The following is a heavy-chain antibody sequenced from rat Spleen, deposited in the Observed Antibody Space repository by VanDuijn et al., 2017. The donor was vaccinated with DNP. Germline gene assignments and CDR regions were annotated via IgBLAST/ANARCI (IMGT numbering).Heavy chain of an antibody. J-gene: IGHJ4*01. Sequence: EVQLVESGGGLVQPGRSLRLSCAASGFSISNYNMAWVRQAPKKGLEWVATIISDGSRTYYRDSVKGRFTMSRDNAKSTLYLEMDSLRSEDTATYYCATFEGRDAWGQGTSVTVSS. CDR2: IISDGSRT. CDR1: GFSISNYN. V-gene: IGHV5S10*01. CDR3: ATFEGRDA. D-gene: IGHD1-11*01.